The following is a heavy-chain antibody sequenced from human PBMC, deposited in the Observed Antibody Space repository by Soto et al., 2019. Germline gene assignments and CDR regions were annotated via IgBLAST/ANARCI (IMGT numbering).Heavy chain of an antibody. D-gene: IGHD5-18*01. CDR3: ASVDTAMVTVDY. Sequence: GASGKVSWQASGGTFSSYAISWVRPARGEGLEWMGGIIPIFGTANYAQKCQARVTITADESTSTAYMELSSLRSEDTAVYYCASVDTAMVTVDYWGQGTLVTVSS. CDR2: IIPIFGTA. V-gene: IGHV1-69*13. CDR1: GGTFSSYA. J-gene: IGHJ4*02.